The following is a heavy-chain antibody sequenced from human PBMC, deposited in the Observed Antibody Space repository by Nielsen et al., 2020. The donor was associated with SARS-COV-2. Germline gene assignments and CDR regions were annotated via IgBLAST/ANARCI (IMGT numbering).Heavy chain of an antibody. CDR2: IKAKTDGETT. CDR1: GFTFRNAW. V-gene: IGHV3-15*01. D-gene: IGHD3-10*01. Sequence: GESLKISCVASGFTFRNAWMTWVRQAPGKGLEWVGRIKAKTDGETTVYAAPVQGRFTISRDDSEMTLYLQMDSLEIEDTGVYYCSTGGVAGVGTYYYYYGMDVWGQGTTVAVSS. CDR3: STGGVAGVGTYYYYYGMDV. J-gene: IGHJ6*02.